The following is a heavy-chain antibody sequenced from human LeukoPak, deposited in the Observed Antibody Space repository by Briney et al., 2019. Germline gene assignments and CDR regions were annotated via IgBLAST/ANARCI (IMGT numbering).Heavy chain of an antibody. CDR3: ARGRQDVTMIVVVMTAVSYYLDV. Sequence: SETLSLTCAVYGGSFSGYYWTWIRQNPEKGLEWIGEMNPSGSTNYNPSLKSRVTISVDTSKNQFSLELSSVTAADTAVYYCARGRQDVTMIVVVMTAVSYYLDVWGKGTTVTVS. D-gene: IGHD3-22*01. CDR2: MNPSGST. J-gene: IGHJ6*03. CDR1: GGSFSGYY. V-gene: IGHV4-34*01.